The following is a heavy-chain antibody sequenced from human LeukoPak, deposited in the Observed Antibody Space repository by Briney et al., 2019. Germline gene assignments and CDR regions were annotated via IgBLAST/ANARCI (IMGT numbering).Heavy chain of an antibody. CDR1: GFTFDEHA. D-gene: IGHD4-23*01. Sequence: GGSLRLSCAASGFTFDEHAMHWVRHVPGKGLEWVSLISWDGGSTYYADSVKGRFTISRNNSKNSLNLQMNSLRAEDTALYYCAKDPVGYGGNYFDYWGQGTLVTVSS. CDR2: ISWDGGST. CDR3: AKDPVGYGGNYFDY. J-gene: IGHJ4*02. V-gene: IGHV3-43D*03.